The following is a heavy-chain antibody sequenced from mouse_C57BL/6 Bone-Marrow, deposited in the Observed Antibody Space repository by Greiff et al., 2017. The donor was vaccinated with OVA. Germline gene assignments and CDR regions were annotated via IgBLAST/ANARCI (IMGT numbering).Heavy chain of an antibody. CDR2: IDPETGST. V-gene: IGHV1-15*01. Sequence: QVQLQQSGAELVRPGASVTLSCKASGYTFTDYEMHWVKQTPVHGLEWIGAIDPETGSTAYNQKFKGKAILTADKSSSTAYMELRSLTSEDSAVYYCTSSFYPAWFAYWGQGTLVTVSA. D-gene: IGHD2-1*01. CDR3: TSSFYPAWFAY. CDR1: GYTFTDYE. J-gene: IGHJ3*01.